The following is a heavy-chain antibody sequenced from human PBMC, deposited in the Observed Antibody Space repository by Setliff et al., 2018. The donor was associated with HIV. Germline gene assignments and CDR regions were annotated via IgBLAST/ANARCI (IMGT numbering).Heavy chain of an antibody. J-gene: IGHJ4*02. V-gene: IGHV4-61*02. Sequence: LSLTCTVSGDSISSSSYYWSWIRQPAGKGLEWIGRIYTSGSTNYNPSLKSRVTISVDTSKIQFSLKLSSVTAADTAVYYCARDRCSGCYRFDYWGQGTLVTVSS. CDR3: ARDRCSGCYRFDY. D-gene: IGHD6-19*01. CDR2: IYTSGST. CDR1: GDSISSSSYY.